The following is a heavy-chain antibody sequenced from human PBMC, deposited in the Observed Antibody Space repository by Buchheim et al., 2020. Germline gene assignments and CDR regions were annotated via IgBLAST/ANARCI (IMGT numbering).Heavy chain of an antibody. D-gene: IGHD6-19*01. J-gene: IGHJ4*02. CDR2: LSYDGSDK. Sequence: QVQLVESGGGVVQPGRSLRLSCAASGFTFSTYGMHWVRQAPGKGLEWVAVLSYDGSDKYYADSVKSQFTISRDTSTNPLYLPMNSLRAEDTAVYYCAKVAGAVAGTYDYWGQGTL. V-gene: IGHV3-30*18. CDR1: GFTFSTYG. CDR3: AKVAGAVAGTYDY.